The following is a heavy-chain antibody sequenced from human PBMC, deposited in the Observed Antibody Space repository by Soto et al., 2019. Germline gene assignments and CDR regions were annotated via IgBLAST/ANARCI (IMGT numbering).Heavy chain of an antibody. Sequence: VASVKVSCKASRYILINYGMTWVRQAPGQGLEWMGWISGYNGNTKYADKLQGRVTMTTDTSTTTAYMGLRSLRYDDTAVYYCARDEVPAANWLDRWGQGTLVTVSS. D-gene: IGHD2-2*01. CDR2: ISGYNGNT. CDR1: RYILINYG. CDR3: ARDEVPAANWLDR. V-gene: IGHV1-18*01. J-gene: IGHJ5*02.